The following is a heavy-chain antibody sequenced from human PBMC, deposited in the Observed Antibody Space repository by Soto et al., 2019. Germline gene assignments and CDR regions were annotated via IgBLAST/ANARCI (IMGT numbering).Heavy chain of an antibody. CDR3: AKSRGCTNGVCYTVWLDY. CDR1: GFTFSSYA. D-gene: IGHD2-8*01. J-gene: IGHJ4*02. Sequence: GGSLRLSCAASGFTFSSYAMSWVRQAPGKGLEWVSAISGSGGSTYYADSVKGRFTISRDNSKNTLYLQMNSLRAEDTAVYYCAKSRGCTNGVCYTVWLDYWGQGTLVTVSS. CDR2: ISGSGGST. V-gene: IGHV3-23*01.